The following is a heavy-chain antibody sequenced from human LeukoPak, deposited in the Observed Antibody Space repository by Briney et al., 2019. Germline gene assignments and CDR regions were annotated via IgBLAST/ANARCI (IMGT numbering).Heavy chain of an antibody. J-gene: IGHJ4*02. D-gene: IGHD3-22*01. Sequence: ASVKVSCKASGYTFTSYGVHWVRQAPGQRLEWMGWINAGNGNTKYSQKFQGRVTINRDTSASTAYMELSSLRSEDTAVYYCARGPITMIVVVYRFDYWGQGPLVTVPS. CDR2: INAGNGNT. V-gene: IGHV1-3*01. CDR3: ARGPITMIVVVYRFDY. CDR1: GYTFTSYG.